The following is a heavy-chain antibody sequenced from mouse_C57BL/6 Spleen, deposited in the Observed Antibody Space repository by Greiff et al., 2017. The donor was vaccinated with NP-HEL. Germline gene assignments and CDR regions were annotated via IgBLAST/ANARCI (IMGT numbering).Heavy chain of an antibody. J-gene: IGHJ2*01. V-gene: IGHV1-80*01. Sequence: VQLQQSGAELVKPGASVKISCKASGYAFSSYWMNWVKQRPGKGLEWIGQIYPGDGDTNYNGKFKGKATLTADKSSSTAYMQLSSLTSEDSAVYFCAMWDYGAYFDDWGQGTTLTVSS. D-gene: IGHD2-4*01. CDR1: GYAFSSYW. CDR3: AMWDYGAYFDD. CDR2: IYPGDGDT.